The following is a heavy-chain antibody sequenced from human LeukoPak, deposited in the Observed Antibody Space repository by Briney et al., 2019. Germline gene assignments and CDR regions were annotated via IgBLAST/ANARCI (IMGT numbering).Heavy chain of an antibody. Sequence: PGGSLRLSCAASGFTFSSYSMNWVRQAPGRGLEWVSYISSRSSTIYYADSVKGRFTISRDNAKNSLYLQMNSLRDEDTAVYFCTRGRYYTSGSDTPYYFDYWGQGTLVTVSS. CDR2: ISSRSSTI. V-gene: IGHV3-48*02. D-gene: IGHD3-10*01. CDR3: TRGRYYTSGSDTPYYFDY. J-gene: IGHJ4*02. CDR1: GFTFSSYS.